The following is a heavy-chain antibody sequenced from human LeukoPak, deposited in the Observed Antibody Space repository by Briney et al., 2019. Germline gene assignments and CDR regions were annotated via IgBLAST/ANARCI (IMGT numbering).Heavy chain of an antibody. CDR2: IRSKALYGTS. CDR3: VRESVRDYYFDY. D-gene: IGHD3-10*02. CDR1: GFRFGGYA. J-gene: IGHJ4*02. V-gene: IGHV3-49*04. Sequence: GRSLRLSCTGSGFRFGGYALSWVRQAPGKGLEWVGFIRSKALYGTSEYAASVEGRFTISRDDPNNIVYLQMNGLKTEDTAVYFCVRESVRDYYFDYWGQGTLVTVSS.